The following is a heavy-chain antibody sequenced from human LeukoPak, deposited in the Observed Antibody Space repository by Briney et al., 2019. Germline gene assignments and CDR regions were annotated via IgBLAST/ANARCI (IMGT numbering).Heavy chain of an antibody. CDR1: GYTFTNYG. J-gene: IGHJ4*02. V-gene: IGHV1-18*01. Sequence: ASVKVSCKASGYTFTNYGISWVRQALGQGLEWMGWISAYNGNTNYAQKLQGRVTMTTDTSTNTAYMELRSLRSDDTAVYYCATSYSSSWYLGYWGQGTLVTVSS. CDR3: ATSYSSSWYLGY. D-gene: IGHD6-13*01. CDR2: ISAYNGNT.